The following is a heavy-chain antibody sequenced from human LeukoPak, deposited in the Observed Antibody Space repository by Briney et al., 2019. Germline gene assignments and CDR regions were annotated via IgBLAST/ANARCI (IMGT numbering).Heavy chain of an antibody. Sequence: ASVKVSCKASGYTFTSYGISWVRQAPGQGLEWMGWISAYNGNTNYAQKLQGRVTMTTDTSTSTAYMELRSLRSDDTDVYYCVRDRDGSGWYGYWGQGTLVTVSS. V-gene: IGHV1-18*01. D-gene: IGHD6-19*01. J-gene: IGHJ4*02. CDR2: ISAYNGNT. CDR3: VRDRDGSGWYGY. CDR1: GYTFTSYG.